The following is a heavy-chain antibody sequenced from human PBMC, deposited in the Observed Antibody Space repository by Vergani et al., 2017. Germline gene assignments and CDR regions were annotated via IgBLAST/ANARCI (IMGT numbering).Heavy chain of an antibody. CDR3: ARQRRVGATGHVDY. J-gene: IGHJ4*02. CDR1: GGTFSSYA. V-gene: IGHV1-69*01. CDR2: IIPIFGTA. D-gene: IGHD1-26*01. Sequence: QVQLVQSGAEVKKPGSSVKVSCKASGGTFSSYAISWVRQAPGQGLEWMGGIIPIFGTANYAKKFQGRVTITADESTSTAYMERSSLRSEDTAVYYCARQRRVGATGHVDYWGQGTLVTVSS.